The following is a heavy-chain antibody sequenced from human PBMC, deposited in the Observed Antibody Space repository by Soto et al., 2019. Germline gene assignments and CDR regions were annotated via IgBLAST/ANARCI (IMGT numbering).Heavy chain of an antibody. V-gene: IGHV4-4*07. CDR3: ARERITMVRGVICWFDP. Sequence: SETLSLTCTVSGGSISSYYWSLIRQPAGKGLEWIGRIYTSGSTNYNPSLKSRVTMSVDTSKNQFSLKLSSVTAADTAVYYCARERITMVRGVICWFDPWCQGTLITVSS. CDR2: IYTSGST. CDR1: GGSISSYY. D-gene: IGHD3-10*01. J-gene: IGHJ5*02.